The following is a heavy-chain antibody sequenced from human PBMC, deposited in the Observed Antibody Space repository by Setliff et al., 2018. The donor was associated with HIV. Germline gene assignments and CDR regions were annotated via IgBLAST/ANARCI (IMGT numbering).Heavy chain of an antibody. CDR3: ARVSCSSWYSIPLYYYYSMDV. J-gene: IGHJ6*03. Sequence: PSETLSLTCAVYGGSFSGYCWSWIRQPPGKGLEWIGEMQHSGRTNYNPSLRSRVTTSVDTPKSQFSLKLSSVTAADTAVYYCARVSCSSWYSIPLYYYYSMDVWGKGTTVTVSS. V-gene: IGHV4-34*01. D-gene: IGHD6-13*01. CDR1: GGSFSGYC. CDR2: MQHSGRT.